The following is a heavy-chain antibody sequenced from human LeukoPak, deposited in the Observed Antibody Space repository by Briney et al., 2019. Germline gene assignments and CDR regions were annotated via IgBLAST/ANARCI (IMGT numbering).Heavy chain of an antibody. V-gene: IGHV4-59*01. CDR2: IYYSGST. J-gene: IGHJ5*02. D-gene: IGHD4-17*01. Sequence: SETLSLTCTVSGGSISSYYWSWIRQPPGKGLEWIGYIYYSGSTNYNPSLKSRVTISVDTSKNQFSLKLSSVTAADTAVYYCARSPQGTATTANWLDPWGQGTPVTVSS. CDR3: ARSPQGTATTANWLDP. CDR1: GGSISSYY.